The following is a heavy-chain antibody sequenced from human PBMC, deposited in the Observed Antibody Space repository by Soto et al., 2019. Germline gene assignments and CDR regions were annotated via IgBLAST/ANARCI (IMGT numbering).Heavy chain of an antibody. J-gene: IGHJ4*02. CDR3: ARDRGIAAAGISGY. D-gene: IGHD6-13*01. Sequence: QVQLVESGGGVVQPGRSLRLSCAASGFTFSSYGMNGVRQAPGKGLGWVAVIWYDGSNKYYADSVKGRFTISRDNSKNTLYLQMNSLRAEDTAVYYCARDRGIAAAGISGYWGQGTLVTVSS. CDR2: IWYDGSNK. CDR1: GFTFSSYG. V-gene: IGHV3-33*01.